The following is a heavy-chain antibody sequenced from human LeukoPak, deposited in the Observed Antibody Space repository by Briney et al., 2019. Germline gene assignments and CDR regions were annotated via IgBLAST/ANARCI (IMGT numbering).Heavy chain of an antibody. V-gene: IGHV3-43D*03. J-gene: IGHJ6*03. D-gene: IGHD3-10*01. Sequence: GGSLRLSCAASGFTFDDYAMHWVRQAPGKGLEWVSLISWDGGSTYYADSVKGRFTISRDNSKNSLYLQMNSLRAEDTALYYCAKGPMVRGVIITDYYYYYYMDVWGKGTTVTVSS. CDR2: ISWDGGST. CDR3: AKGPMVRGVIITDYYYYYYMDV. CDR1: GFTFDDYA.